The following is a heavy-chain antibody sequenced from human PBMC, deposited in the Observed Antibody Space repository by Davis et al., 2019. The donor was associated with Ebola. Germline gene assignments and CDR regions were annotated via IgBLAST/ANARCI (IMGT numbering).Heavy chain of an antibody. CDR3: ARDPSSSPDTYYYYGMDV. CDR2: ISSSSSYI. CDR1: GFTFSSYS. J-gene: IGHJ6*02. Sequence: GESLKISCAASGFTFSSYSMNWVRQAPGKGLEWVSSISSSSSYIYYADSVKGRFTISRDNAKNSLYLQMNSLRAEDTAVYYCARDPSSSPDTYYYYGMDVWGQGTTVTVSS. V-gene: IGHV3-21*01. D-gene: IGHD6-13*01.